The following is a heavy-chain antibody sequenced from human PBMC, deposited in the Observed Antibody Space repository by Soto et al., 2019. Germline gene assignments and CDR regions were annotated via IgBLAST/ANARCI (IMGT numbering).Heavy chain of an antibody. Sequence: QVQLVESGGGVVQPGRSLRLSCAASGFTFSSYGMHWVRQAPGKGLEWVAVISYDGSNKYYADSVKGRFTISRDNSKNTLYLQMNSLRAEDTAVYYCAKKVTMHDDSSGYPDDAFDIWGQGTMVTVSS. V-gene: IGHV3-30*18. CDR2: ISYDGSNK. D-gene: IGHD3-22*01. CDR1: GFTFSSYG. J-gene: IGHJ3*02. CDR3: AKKVTMHDDSSGYPDDAFDI.